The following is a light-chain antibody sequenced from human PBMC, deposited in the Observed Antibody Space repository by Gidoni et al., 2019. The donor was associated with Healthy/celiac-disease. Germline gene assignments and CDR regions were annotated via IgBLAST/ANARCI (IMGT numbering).Light chain of an antibody. J-gene: IGKJ1*01. CDR2: LVS. CDR1: QSLLHSNGYNY. CDR3: MQAPQTPQP. Sequence: MTQYPLSLPVTPGEPASISCMPSQSLLHSNGYNYFDWYLQKPVQSPQLLIYLVSHRAAGVPARFSGRGSGTDFTLKISSVEAEDVGVSYCMQAPQTPQPFGQGTKVEIK. V-gene: IGKV2-28*01.